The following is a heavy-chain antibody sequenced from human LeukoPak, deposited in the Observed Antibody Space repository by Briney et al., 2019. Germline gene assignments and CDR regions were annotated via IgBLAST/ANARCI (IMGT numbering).Heavy chain of an antibody. V-gene: IGHV3-30*02. CDR3: AKAFDWLFGYYYYYYMDV. J-gene: IGHJ6*03. Sequence: GGSLRLSCAASGFTFSSYGMHWVRQAPGKGLEWVAFIRYDGSNKYYADSVKGRFTISRDNSKNTLYLQMNSLRAEDTAVYYCAKAFDWLFGYYYYYYMDVWGKGTTVTIS. CDR1: GFTFSSYG. CDR2: IRYDGSNK. D-gene: IGHD3-9*01.